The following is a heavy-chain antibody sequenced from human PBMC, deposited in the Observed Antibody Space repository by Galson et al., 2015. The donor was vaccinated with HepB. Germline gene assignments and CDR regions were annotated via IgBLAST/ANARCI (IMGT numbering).Heavy chain of an antibody. CDR1: GFTFSNAW. CDR2: IKSKTDGGTT. V-gene: IGHV3-15*01. D-gene: IGHD3-10*01. Sequence: SLRLSCAASGFTFSNAWMSWVRQAPGKGLEWVGRIKSKTDGGTTDYAAPVKGRFTISRDDSKNTLYLQMNSLKTEDTAVYYCTTDEWFNGMDVWGQGTTVTVSS. J-gene: IGHJ6*02. CDR3: TTDEWFNGMDV.